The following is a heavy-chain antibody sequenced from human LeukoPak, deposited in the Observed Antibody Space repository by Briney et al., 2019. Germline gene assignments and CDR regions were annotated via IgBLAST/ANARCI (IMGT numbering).Heavy chain of an antibody. D-gene: IGHD2-21*01. Sequence: ASVTVSCTASGYTFTSYDINWVRQAPGQGLEWMGWMNPNSGNTGYAQKFQGRVTMTRNTSISTAYMELSSLRSEDTAVYYCARGRYTSILWNWFDPWGQGTLVTVS. CDR2: MNPNSGNT. V-gene: IGHV1-8*01. CDR1: GYTFTSYD. CDR3: ARGRYTSILWNWFDP. J-gene: IGHJ5*02.